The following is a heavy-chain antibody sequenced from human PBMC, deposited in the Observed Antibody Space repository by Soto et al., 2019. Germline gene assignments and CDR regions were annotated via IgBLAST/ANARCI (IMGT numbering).Heavy chain of an antibody. CDR1: AGSISSSSYY. J-gene: IGHJ6*02. D-gene: IGHD6-13*01. V-gene: IGHV4-39*01. Sequence: QLQLQQSGPGLVKPSETLSLPCTISAGSISSSSYYWGWIRQPPGKGLEWIGSIYYSGSTYYNPSLKSRVTISVDTSKNQFALTLSSVAAADAAVYYCARHGGSSWYGFYYYGMDVWGQGTTVTVSS. CDR3: ARHGGSSWYGFYYYGMDV. CDR2: IYYSGST.